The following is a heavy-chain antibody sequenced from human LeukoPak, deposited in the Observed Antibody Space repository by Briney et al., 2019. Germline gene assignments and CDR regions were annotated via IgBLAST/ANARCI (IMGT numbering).Heavy chain of an antibody. CDR1: GGSISSYY. CDR2: IYYSGST. Sequence: SETLSLTCTVSGGSISSYYWSWIRQPPGKGLEWIGYIYYSGSTNYNPSLKSRVTISVDTSKNQFSLKLSSVTAADTAVYYCARAGIGIAAAYYYYGMDAWGQGTTVTVYS. CDR3: ARAGIGIAAAYYYYGMDA. V-gene: IGHV4-59*01. J-gene: IGHJ6*02. D-gene: IGHD6-13*01.